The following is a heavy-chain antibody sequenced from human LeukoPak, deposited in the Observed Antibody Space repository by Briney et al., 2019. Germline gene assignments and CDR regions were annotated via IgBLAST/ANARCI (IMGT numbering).Heavy chain of an antibody. CDR3: ARGPRAGYCSSTSCYPGRWFDP. D-gene: IGHD2-2*03. V-gene: IGHV4-34*01. Sequence: SETLSLTCAVYGGSFSGYYWSWIRQPPGKGLEWIGEINHSGSTNYNPSLKSRVTISVDTSKNQFSLKLGSVTAADTAVYYCARGPRAGYCSSTSCYPGRWFDPWGQGTLVTVSS. CDR1: GGSFSGYY. CDR2: INHSGST. J-gene: IGHJ5*02.